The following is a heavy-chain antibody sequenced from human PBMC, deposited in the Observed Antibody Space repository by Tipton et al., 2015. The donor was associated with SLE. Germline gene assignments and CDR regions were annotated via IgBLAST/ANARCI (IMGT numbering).Heavy chain of an antibody. V-gene: IGHV4-59*01. CDR1: GDSLIKYY. Sequence: PGLVKPSENLSLTCIVSGDSLIKYYWNWFRQSPGKRLEWIGYVFYTGSTNYNPSFKSRVTISVDTSNNQFSLRLDSVTDADTAIYFCARAKSAMGSYDTWGQGAQVTVSS. D-gene: IGHD2-21*01. CDR2: VFYTGST. J-gene: IGHJ5*02. CDR3: ARAKSAMGSYDT.